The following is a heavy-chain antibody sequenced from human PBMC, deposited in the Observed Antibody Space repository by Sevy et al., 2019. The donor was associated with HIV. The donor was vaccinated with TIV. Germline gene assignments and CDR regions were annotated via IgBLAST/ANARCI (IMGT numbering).Heavy chain of an antibody. Sequence: GGSLRLSCGASGFPFSSYGMHWVRQAPGKGLEWVAVIWYDGINKYYGDSVKGRFTISRDNSKNTVYLQMTNLRAEDTAVYYCARAGDIVEVAAHYGMDVWGQGTTVTVSS. CDR1: GFPFSSYG. D-gene: IGHD2-15*01. V-gene: IGHV3-33*01. CDR3: ARAGDIVEVAAHYGMDV. J-gene: IGHJ6*02. CDR2: IWYDGINK.